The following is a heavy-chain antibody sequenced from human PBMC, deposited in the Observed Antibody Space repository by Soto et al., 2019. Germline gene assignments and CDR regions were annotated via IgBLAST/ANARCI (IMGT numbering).Heavy chain of an antibody. CDR2: IYPVDSDT. V-gene: IGHV5-51*01. CDR3: ARNRLRQYYYGMDV. Sequence: GDSLNISFKGSGYSFASYWINWVRQMPGKGLEWVGVIYPVDSDTRYSPSFRGQVTISADKSISHVYLQWSSLKASDTAMYYCARNRLRQYYYGMDVWGQGTTVTVSS. J-gene: IGHJ6*02. CDR1: GYSFASYW. D-gene: IGHD3-10*01.